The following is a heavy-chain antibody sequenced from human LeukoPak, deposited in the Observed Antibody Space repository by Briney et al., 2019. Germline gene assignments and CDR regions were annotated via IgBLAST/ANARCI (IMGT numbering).Heavy chain of an antibody. CDR2: VIPIFGTA. CDR1: GGTFSSYA. D-gene: IGHD6-19*01. Sequence: SVKVSCKASGGTFSSYAISWVRQAPGQGLEWMGGVIPIFGTANYAQKFQGRVTITTDESTSTAYMELSSLRSEDTAVYYCAVLAVAGTNFDYWGQGTLVTVSS. CDR3: AVLAVAGTNFDY. V-gene: IGHV1-69*05. J-gene: IGHJ4*02.